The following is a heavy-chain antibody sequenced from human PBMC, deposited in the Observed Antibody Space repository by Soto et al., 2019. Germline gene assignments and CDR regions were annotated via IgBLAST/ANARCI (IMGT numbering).Heavy chain of an antibody. V-gene: IGHV3-49*04. D-gene: IGHD6-19*01. CDR3: TRDHGLYYFDY. J-gene: IGHJ4*02. Sequence: GGSLRLSCTASGFTFGDYAMSWVRQAPGKGLEWVGFIRSKAYGGTTEYAASVKGRFTISRDDSKSIAYLQMNSLKTEDTAVYYCTRDHGLYYFDYWGQGTLVTVSS. CDR2: IRSKAYGGTT. CDR1: GFTFGDYA.